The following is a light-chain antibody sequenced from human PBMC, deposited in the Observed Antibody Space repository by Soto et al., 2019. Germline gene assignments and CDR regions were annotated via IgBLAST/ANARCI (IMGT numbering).Light chain of an antibody. V-gene: IGKV3-15*01. J-gene: IGKJ4*01. CDR2: DTS. CDR1: QSVSSS. Sequence: EIVVTQSPATLSVSPGERVTLSCRASQSVSSSLAWYQQRPGQAPRLLIYDTSTRAPGIAARFSGSGSGTEFTLTISSLQSEDVAVYYCQQRNNWPPVTFGGGTKVEIK. CDR3: QQRNNWPPVT.